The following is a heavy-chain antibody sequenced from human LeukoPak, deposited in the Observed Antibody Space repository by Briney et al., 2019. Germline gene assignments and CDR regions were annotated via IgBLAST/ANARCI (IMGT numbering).Heavy chain of an antibody. Sequence: GGSLRLSCAASGFTFSSYAMHWVRQSPGKGLEWVAFIQYDGGNKYYADSVKGRFTISRDNSKDTLSLQMNSLRDEDTAVYYCAKGPLYYGGHSFYYYYMDVWGKGTTVTVSS. CDR3: AKGPLYYGGHSFYYYYMDV. J-gene: IGHJ6*03. CDR1: GFTFSSYA. CDR2: IQYDGGNK. D-gene: IGHD4-23*01. V-gene: IGHV3-30*02.